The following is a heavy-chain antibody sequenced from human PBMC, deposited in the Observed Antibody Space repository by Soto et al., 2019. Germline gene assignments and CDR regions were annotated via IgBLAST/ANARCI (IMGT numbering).Heavy chain of an antibody. CDR2: IYSGGST. V-gene: IGHV3-66*02. D-gene: IGHD6-6*01. Sequence: GGSLRLSCAASGFTVSSNYMSWVRQAPGKGLEWVSVIYSGGSTYYADSVKGRFTISRDNSKNTLYLQMNSLRAEDTAVYYCASLGVIAARDYWGQVTLVTVSS. CDR3: ASLGVIAARDY. CDR1: GFTVSSNY. J-gene: IGHJ4*02.